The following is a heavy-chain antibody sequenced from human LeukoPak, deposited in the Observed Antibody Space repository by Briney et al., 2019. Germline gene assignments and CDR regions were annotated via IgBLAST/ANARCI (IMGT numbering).Heavy chain of an antibody. CDR3: AKDKVLRYFDWSAFDY. V-gene: IGHV3-43*02. J-gene: IGHJ4*02. CDR2: ISGDGGST. D-gene: IGHD3-9*01. Sequence: GGSLRLSCAASGFTFDDYAMHWVRHAPGKGLEWVSLISGDGGSTYYADSVKGRFTISRDNSKNSLYLQMNSLRTEGTALYYCAKDKVLRYFDWSAFDYWGQGTLVTVSS. CDR1: GFTFDDYA.